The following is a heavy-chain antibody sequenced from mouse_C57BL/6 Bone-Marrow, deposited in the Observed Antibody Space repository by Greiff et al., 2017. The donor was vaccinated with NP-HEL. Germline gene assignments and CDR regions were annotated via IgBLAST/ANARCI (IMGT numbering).Heavy chain of an antibody. CDR3: TTRWFAY. CDR1: GFNIKDDY. Sequence: EVQLQQSGAELVRPGASVKLSCTASGFNIKDDYMHWVKQKPEQGLEWIGWIDPENGDTEYASKFQGKATITADTSSNTAYLQLSSLTSEDTAVYYCTTRWFAYWGQGTLVTVSA. CDR2: IDPENGDT. V-gene: IGHV14-4*01. J-gene: IGHJ3*01.